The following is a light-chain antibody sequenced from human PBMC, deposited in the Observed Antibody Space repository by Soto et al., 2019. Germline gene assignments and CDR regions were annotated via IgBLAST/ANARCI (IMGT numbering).Light chain of an antibody. CDR1: SSDVGGYNY. J-gene: IGLJ3*02. Sequence: QSALTQPASVSGSPGQSITISCTGTSSDVGGYNYVSWYQQHPGKAPKLMIYEVSNRPSGISNRFSGSKSGNTASLTISGLQAEDEADYYCSSYTTSDTWVFAGGTTLT. CDR2: EVS. CDR3: SSYTTSDTWV. V-gene: IGLV2-14*01.